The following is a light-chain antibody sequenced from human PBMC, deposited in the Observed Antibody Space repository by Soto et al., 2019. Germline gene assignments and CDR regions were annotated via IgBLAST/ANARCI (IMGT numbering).Light chain of an antibody. Sequence: SALTQPASVSGSPGQSITISCTGTSSDVGSYNLVSWYQQHPGKAHKLMIYEGSKRPSGVSNRFSGSKSGNTASLTISGLQAEDEADYYCCSYAGSSTDVVFGGGTKLTVL. CDR1: SSDVGSYNL. J-gene: IGLJ2*01. CDR3: CSYAGSSTDVV. CDR2: EGS. V-gene: IGLV2-23*01.